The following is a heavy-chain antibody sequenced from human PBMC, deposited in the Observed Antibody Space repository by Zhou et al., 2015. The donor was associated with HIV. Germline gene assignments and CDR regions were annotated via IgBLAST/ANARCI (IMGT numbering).Heavy chain of an antibody. Sequence: QVQLVQSGAEVKKPGSSVKVSCTASGGTFSSYAISWVRQAPGQGLEWMGGIIPILGTTKYAQKFQGRVTITADRSTSTAYMDLRSLRSEDTAVYYCARVPTTVTTGGRLRPSYYGMDVWGQGTTVTVSS. CDR1: GGTFSSYA. J-gene: IGHJ6*02. V-gene: IGHV1-69*06. CDR2: IIPILGTT. D-gene: IGHD4-17*01. CDR3: ARVPTTVTTGGRLRPSYYGMDV.